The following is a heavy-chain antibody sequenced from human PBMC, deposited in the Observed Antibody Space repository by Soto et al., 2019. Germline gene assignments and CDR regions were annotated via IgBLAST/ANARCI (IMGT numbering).Heavy chain of an antibody. D-gene: IGHD2-2*01. CDR3: AAYCSRTYLYDGFDA. V-gene: IGHV4-39*01. CDR2: LYYTGTT. J-gene: IGHJ5*01. Sequence: WVRQKPGKGLESIGSLYYTGTTYYNPSLKSRVTISADKSQNQFSLRLTSVTAADTAVYYCAAYCSRTYLYDGFDAWGQGTPVTVSS.